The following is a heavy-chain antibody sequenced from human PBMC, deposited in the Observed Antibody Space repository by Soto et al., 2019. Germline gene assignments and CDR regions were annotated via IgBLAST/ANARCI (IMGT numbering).Heavy chain of an antibody. CDR1: GCTFASYG. Sequence: ASVKVSCKASGCTFASYGISWVRQAPGQGLEWMGWGSADNGNTNYAQKLQGRVTMTTDTSTSTAYMELRSLRSDDTAVYYCARLRCSGGSCYSDYWGQGTLVTVSS. J-gene: IGHJ4*02. D-gene: IGHD2-15*01. V-gene: IGHV1-18*01. CDR3: ARLRCSGGSCYSDY. CDR2: GSADNGNT.